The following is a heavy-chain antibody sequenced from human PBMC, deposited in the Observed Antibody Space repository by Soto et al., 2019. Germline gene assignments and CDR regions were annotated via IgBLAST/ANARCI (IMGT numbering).Heavy chain of an antibody. CDR2: INAGNGNT. D-gene: IGHD3-3*01. J-gene: IGHJ4*02. Sequence: ASVKVSCKASGYTFTSYAMHWVRQAPGQRLEWMGWINAGNGNTKYSQKFQGRVTITRDTSASTAYMELSSLRSEDTAVYYFARDPITIFGVVTALDYWGQGTLVIVSS. CDR3: ARDPITIFGVVTALDY. CDR1: GYTFTSYA. V-gene: IGHV1-3*01.